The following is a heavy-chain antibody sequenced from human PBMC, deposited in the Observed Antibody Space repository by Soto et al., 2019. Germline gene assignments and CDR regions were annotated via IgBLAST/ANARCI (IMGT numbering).Heavy chain of an antibody. CDR2: INPNSGGT. V-gene: IGHV1-2*04. CDR1: GYTFTGYY. J-gene: IGHJ6*02. CDR3: ARDLLEYSSSSGRMPYYYYGMDV. Sequence: QVQLVQSGAEVKKPGASVKVSCKASGYTFTGYYMHWVRQAPGQGLEWMGWINPNSGGTNYAQKFQGWVTMTRDTSISTAYMELSRLRSDDTAVYYCARDLLEYSSSSGRMPYYYYGMDVWGQGTTVTVSS. D-gene: IGHD6-6*01.